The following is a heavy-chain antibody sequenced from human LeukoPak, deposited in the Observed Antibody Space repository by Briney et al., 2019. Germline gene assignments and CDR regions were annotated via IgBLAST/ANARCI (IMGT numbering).Heavy chain of an antibody. D-gene: IGHD3-10*01. CDR3: ARDPGGAGYYYGSGSYYTLDY. J-gene: IGHJ4*02. CDR2: IYHSGST. V-gene: IGHV4-4*02. Sequence: SGTLSLTCAVSGGSISSSNWWSWVRQPPGKGLEWIGEIYHSGSTNYNPSLKSRVTISVDKSKNQFSLKLSSVTAADTAVYYCARDPGGAGYYYGSGSYYTLDYWGQGTLVTVSS. CDR1: GGSISSSNW.